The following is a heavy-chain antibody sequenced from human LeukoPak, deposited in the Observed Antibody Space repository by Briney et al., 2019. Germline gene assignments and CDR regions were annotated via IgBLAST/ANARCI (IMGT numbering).Heavy chain of an antibody. Sequence: PSETLSLTCAVYGGSFSGYYWSWIRQPPGKGLEWIGEINHSGSTNYNPSLKSRVTISVDTSKNQFSLKLTSVTAAGTAVYYCARVRSGSYKRTGAFDIWGQGTMVTVSS. V-gene: IGHV4-34*01. D-gene: IGHD1-26*01. J-gene: IGHJ3*02. CDR2: INHSGST. CDR3: ARVRSGSYKRTGAFDI. CDR1: GGSFSGYY.